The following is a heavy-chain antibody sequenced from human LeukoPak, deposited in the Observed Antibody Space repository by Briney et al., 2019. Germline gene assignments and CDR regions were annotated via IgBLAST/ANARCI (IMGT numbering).Heavy chain of an antibody. CDR2: INHSGST. Sequence: SETLSLTCAVYGGSFSGYYWSWIRQPPEKGLEWIGEINHSGSTNYNPSLKSRVTISVDTSKNQFSLKLSSVTAADTAVYYCATRRFGELTYWGQGTLVTVSS. D-gene: IGHD3-10*01. J-gene: IGHJ4*02. V-gene: IGHV4-34*01. CDR1: GGSFSGYY. CDR3: ATRRFGELTY.